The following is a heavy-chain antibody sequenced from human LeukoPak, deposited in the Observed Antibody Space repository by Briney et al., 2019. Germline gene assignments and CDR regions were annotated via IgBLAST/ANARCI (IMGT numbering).Heavy chain of an antibody. CDR3: ARVIASAWRQNDL. CDR1: GDSIISYAW. D-gene: IGHD2-21*01. Sequence: SETLSLTCTVSGDSIISYAWWSWVRQPPGKGLEWIGEIHLNGNTNYNPSLKSRVTMSIDKSNNQFSLNLRSVTAADTAVYYCARVIASAWRQNDLWGQGTLVTVSS. CDR2: IHLNGNT. J-gene: IGHJ5*02. V-gene: IGHV4-4*02.